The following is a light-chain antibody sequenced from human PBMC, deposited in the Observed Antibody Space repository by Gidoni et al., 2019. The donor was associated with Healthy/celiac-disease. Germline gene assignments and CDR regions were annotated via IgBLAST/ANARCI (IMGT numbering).Light chain of an antibody. CDR3: QQYNNWPF. J-gene: IGKJ4*01. CDR1: QSVSSN. CDR2: GAS. Sequence: EIVMTQSPANLSVSPGERATLSCRARQSVSSNLSWYQQKPGQAPRLLIYGASTRATGIPSRFSGSGSGTEFTLTISSLQSEDFAVYYCQQYNNWPFFGGGTKVEIK. V-gene: IGKV3-15*01.